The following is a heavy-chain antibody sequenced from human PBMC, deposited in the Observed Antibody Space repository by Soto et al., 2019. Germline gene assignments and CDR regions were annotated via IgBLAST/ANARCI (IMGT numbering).Heavy chain of an antibody. J-gene: IGHJ6*02. CDR1: RYTFTGYY. V-gene: IGHV1-2*02. D-gene: IGHD6-13*01. Sequence: GASVKVSCKASRYTFTGYYMHWVRQAPGQGLEWMGWINPNSGGTNYAQKFQGRVTMTRDTSISTAYMELSRLRSDDTAVYYCARDPPSSSWYPVYYYYGTDVWGQGTTVTVSS. CDR3: ARDPPSSSWYPVYYYYGTDV. CDR2: INPNSGGT.